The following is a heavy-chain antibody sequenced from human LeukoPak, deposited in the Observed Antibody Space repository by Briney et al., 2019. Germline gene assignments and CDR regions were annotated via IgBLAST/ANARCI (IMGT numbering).Heavy chain of an antibody. CDR1: GFTFDGYA. CDR3: AKGSGAGAGTGSWFDP. J-gene: IGHJ5*02. CDR2: INWNSGSL. D-gene: IGHD6-19*01. Sequence: PGGSLRLSCAASGFTFDGYAMHWVRQAPGKGLEWVSGINWNSGSLVYADSAKGRFTISRDNAKNSLYLQMNSLRAEDTALYYCAKGSGAGAGTGSWFDPWGQGTLVTVSS. V-gene: IGHV3-9*01.